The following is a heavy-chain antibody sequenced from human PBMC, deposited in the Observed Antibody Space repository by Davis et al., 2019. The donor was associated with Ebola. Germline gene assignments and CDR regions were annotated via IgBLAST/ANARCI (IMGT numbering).Heavy chain of an antibody. CDR3: ARVGGWYGNIDY. J-gene: IGHJ4*02. CDR2: ISGSGGST. D-gene: IGHD6-19*01. CDR1: GFTFSSYA. Sequence: GGSLRLSCAASGFTFSSYAMSWVRQAPGKGLEWVSAISGSGGSTYYADSVKGRFTISRDNAKNSLYLQMNSLRAEDTAVYYCARVGGWYGNIDYWGQGTLVTVSS. V-gene: IGHV3-23*01.